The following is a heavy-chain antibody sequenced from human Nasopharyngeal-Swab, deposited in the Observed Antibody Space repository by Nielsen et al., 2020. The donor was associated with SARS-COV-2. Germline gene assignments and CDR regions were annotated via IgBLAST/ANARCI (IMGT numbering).Heavy chain of an antibody. Sequence: GESLKISCAASGFTFSYYYMSGVRQAPGKGLEWVAIIKPDGSEKYYVDSVKGRFNISRDNAKNSLYLQMNSLRAEDTAVYYCARDYWWSFDYWGQGTLVTVSS. D-gene: IGHD2-15*01. CDR2: IKPDGSEK. CDR3: ARDYWWSFDY. V-gene: IGHV3-7*03. J-gene: IGHJ4*02. CDR1: GFTFSYYY.